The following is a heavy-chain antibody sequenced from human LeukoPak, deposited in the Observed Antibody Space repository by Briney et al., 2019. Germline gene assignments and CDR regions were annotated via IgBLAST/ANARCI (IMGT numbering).Heavy chain of an antibody. CDR2: ISGRVNST. Sequence: GGSLRLSCAASGFTFSNYAMSWVRQAPGRGLEWVSAISGRVNSTYYADSVKGRFTISRDNSKNTLYLQMNSLRADDTAIYYCAKDPRDWGQGTLVTVSS. V-gene: IGHV3-23*01. CDR3: AKDPRD. J-gene: IGHJ4*02. CDR1: GFTFSNYA.